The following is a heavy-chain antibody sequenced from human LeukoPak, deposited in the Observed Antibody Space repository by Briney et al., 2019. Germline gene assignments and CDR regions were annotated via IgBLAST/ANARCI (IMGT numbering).Heavy chain of an antibody. V-gene: IGHV1-2*02. D-gene: IGHD1-1*01. Sequence: GESLKISCKGSGYTFTTNWIAWVRQMPGKGLEWMGWVTPQTGGTNIAQKFRGRVTMTRDRSITTAYMALSRLTSDDTALYYCARDDTATPNWELDYWGQGTLVTVSS. CDR3: ARDDTATPNWELDY. CDR1: GYTFTTNW. J-gene: IGHJ4*02. CDR2: VTPQTGGT.